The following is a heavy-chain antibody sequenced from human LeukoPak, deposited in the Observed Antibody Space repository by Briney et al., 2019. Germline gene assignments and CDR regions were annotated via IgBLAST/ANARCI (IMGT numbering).Heavy chain of an antibody. V-gene: IGHV3-23*01. J-gene: IGHJ5*01. D-gene: IGHD4-23*01. CDR2: IDGSGDNT. CDR1: GLTFNTYA. Sequence: GGSLRLSCAASGLTFNTYAMHRVRQAPGKGLEWVSGIDGSGDNTYYADSVKGRFTVSRDNSKDTLFLQMKSLRAEDTAVYYCAKADSYGGNSQLFDFWGQGTLVTVSS. CDR3: AKADSYGGNSQLFDF.